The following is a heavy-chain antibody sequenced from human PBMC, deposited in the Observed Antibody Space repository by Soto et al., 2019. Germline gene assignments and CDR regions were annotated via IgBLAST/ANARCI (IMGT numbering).Heavy chain of an antibody. V-gene: IGHV4-39*01. CDR1: GGSISSSSNY. Sequence: SESLSLTCTLSGGSISSSSNYWGWIRQPPGKGLEWIGSIYHSGSTYYNPSLQSRVTISVDTSKNQFSLKLSSVTAADTAVYYCARCAWGPSGMDVWGQGTTVTVSS. J-gene: IGHJ6*02. CDR2: IYHSGST. CDR3: ARCAWGPSGMDV. D-gene: IGHD3-16*01.